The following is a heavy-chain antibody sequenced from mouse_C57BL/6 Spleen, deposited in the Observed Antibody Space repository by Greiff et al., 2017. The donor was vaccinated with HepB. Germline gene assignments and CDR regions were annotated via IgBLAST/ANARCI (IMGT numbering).Heavy chain of an antibody. J-gene: IGHJ4*01. V-gene: IGHV1-80*01. Sequence: LQESGAELVKPGASVKISCKASGYAFSSYWMNWVKQRPGKGLEWIGQIYPGDGDTNYNGKFKGKATLTADKSSSTAYMQLSSLTSEDSAVYFCARADSNYNYAMDYWGQGTSVTVSS. CDR2: IYPGDGDT. CDR1: GYAFSSYW. D-gene: IGHD2-5*01. CDR3: ARADSNYNYAMDY.